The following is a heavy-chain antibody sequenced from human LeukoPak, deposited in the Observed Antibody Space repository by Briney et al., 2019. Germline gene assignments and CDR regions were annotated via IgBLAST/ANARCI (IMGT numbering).Heavy chain of an antibody. D-gene: IGHD3-16*01. CDR3: AKELYDVWGSYPYYFDY. J-gene: IGHJ4*02. CDR1: GFTFSSYA. V-gene: IGHV3-23*01. Sequence: GGSLRLSCAASGFTFSSYAMNWVRQAPAKGLEWVSAISGSCGGTYYSDSVKGRFTISRDNSKNTLYLQMNSLRAEDTAVYYCAKELYDVWGSYPYYFDYWGQGTLVTVSS. CDR2: ISGSCGGT.